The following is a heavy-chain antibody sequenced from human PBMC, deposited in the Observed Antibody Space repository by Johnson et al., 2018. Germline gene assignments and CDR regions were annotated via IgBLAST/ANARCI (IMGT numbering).Heavy chain of an antibody. V-gene: IGHV1-58*01. J-gene: IGHJ6*02. CDR2: IVVGSGNT. CDR3: AAPDYGDYYYYYYGMDV. CDR1: GFTFTSSA. Sequence: QLVESGPEVKKPGTSVKVSCKASGFTFTSSAVQWVRQARGQRLEWIGWIVVGSGNTNYAQKFQERVTITRDMSTSTAYMELSSLRSEDTAVYYCAAPDYGDYYYYYYGMDVWGQGTTVTVSS. D-gene: IGHD4-17*01.